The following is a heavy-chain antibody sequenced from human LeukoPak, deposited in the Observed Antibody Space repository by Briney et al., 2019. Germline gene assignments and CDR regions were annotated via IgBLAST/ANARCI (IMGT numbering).Heavy chain of an antibody. J-gene: IGHJ5*02. CDR2: ISQSGST. V-gene: IGHV4-59*12. Sequence: KTSETLSLTCTVSGGSISSYYWSWIRQPPGKGLEWIGYISQSGSTYYNPSLKSRVTISIDRSKDHFSLKLSSVIAADTAVYYCSRGGYSAYAFDLWGQGTLVTVSS. CDR1: GGSISSYY. D-gene: IGHD5-12*01. CDR3: SRGGYSAYAFDL.